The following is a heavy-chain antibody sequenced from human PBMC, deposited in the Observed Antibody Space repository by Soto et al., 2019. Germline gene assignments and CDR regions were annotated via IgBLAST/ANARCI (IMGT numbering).Heavy chain of an antibody. V-gene: IGHV4-31*03. D-gene: IGHD3-22*01. Sequence: PSETLSLTCTVSGGSISSGGYYWSWIRQHPGKGPDWIGYIYYSGNTYYNPSLESRVTISVDTSKNQFSLKLSSVTAADTAVYYCARATYYYDSSGYSDRVLDYWGQGTLVTVSS. J-gene: IGHJ4*02. CDR1: GGSISSGGYY. CDR3: ARATYYYDSSGYSDRVLDY. CDR2: IYYSGNT.